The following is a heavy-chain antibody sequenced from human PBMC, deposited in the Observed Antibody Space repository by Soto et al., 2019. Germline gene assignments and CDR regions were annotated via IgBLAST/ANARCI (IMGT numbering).Heavy chain of an antibody. CDR3: ARDSDEGGYYYYYYMDV. J-gene: IGHJ6*03. CDR1: GYTFTSYG. CDR2: ISAYNGNT. V-gene: IGHV1-18*01. Sequence: QVQLVQSGAEVKKPGASVKVSCKASGYTFTSYGISWVRQAPGQGLEWMGWISAYNGNTNYAQKLQGRVTMTTDTSTCTAYMELRSLRSDDTAVYYCARDSDEGGYYYYYYMDVWGKGTTVTVSS.